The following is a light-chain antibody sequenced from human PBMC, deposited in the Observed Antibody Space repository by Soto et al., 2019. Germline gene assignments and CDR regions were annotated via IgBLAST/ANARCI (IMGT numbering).Light chain of an antibody. V-gene: IGKV1-27*01. CDR3: QRYSSPPLT. CDR2: AAL. Sequence: DIPMSLSPSSLSASVGDRVAISFRTHQGSTNHLAWYQQKPGKAPRLLIFAALTWHSGVSARFSGSQSGTDFALTISSLQPEDVATYYCQRYSSPPLTFGQGTKGDIK. J-gene: IGKJ1*01. CDR1: QGSTNH.